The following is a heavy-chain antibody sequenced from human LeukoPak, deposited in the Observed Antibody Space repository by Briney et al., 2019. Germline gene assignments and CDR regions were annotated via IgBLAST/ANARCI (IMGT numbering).Heavy chain of an antibody. CDR2: IYHSGST. J-gene: IGHJ4*02. V-gene: IGHV4-38-2*01. CDR3: ARGVSDFWSGFKGYFDY. CDR1: GISITYTYY. Sequence: PSETLSLTCAVSGISITYTYYWGWIRQPPGKGLEWIGTIYHSGSTYYNPSLESRVTISVDMSKNQFSLNLSSVTAADTAVFYCARGVSDFWSGFKGYFDYWGQGSLVTVSS. D-gene: IGHD3-3*01.